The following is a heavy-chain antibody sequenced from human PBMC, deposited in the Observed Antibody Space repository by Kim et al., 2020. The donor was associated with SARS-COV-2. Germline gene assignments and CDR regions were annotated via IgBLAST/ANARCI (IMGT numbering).Heavy chain of an antibody. CDR3: ASWAGSCSGGTCFTGPFDY. CDR1: GLTFSRCS. CDR2: ICGSSSTV. Sequence: GGSLRLSCAASGLTFSRCSLNWVRQAPGKGLEWLSYICGSSSTVYYADSVKGRFTISRDNAKNSLYLQMDSLRDEDTALYYCASWAGSCSGGTCFTGPFDYWGQVALVTVSS. V-gene: IGHV3-48*02. J-gene: IGHJ4*01. D-gene: IGHD2-15*01.